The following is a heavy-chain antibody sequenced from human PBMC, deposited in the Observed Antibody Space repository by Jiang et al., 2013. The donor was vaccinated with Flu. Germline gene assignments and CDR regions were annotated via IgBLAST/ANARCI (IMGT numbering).Heavy chain of an antibody. V-gene: IGHV3-72*01. CDR3: ARTNGFYYYYGMDV. Sequence: QLVESGGNWVQPGGSLRLSCVTSGFAFNDHYMDWVRQAPGKGLEWVGRITYRGDTDYAASVRGRFTISRDPSKKSVYLEMSSLKTEDTAVYYCARTNGFYYYYGMDVWGQGTTVTVS. J-gene: IGHJ6*02. D-gene: IGHD2-8*01. CDR2: ITYRGDT. CDR1: GFAFNDHY.